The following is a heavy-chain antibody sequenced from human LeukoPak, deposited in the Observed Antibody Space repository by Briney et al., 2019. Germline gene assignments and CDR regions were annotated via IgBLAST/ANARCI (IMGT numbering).Heavy chain of an antibody. V-gene: IGHV4-59*01. CDR2: IYYSGST. Sequence: PSETLSLTCTVSGGSISSYYWSWIRQPPGKGLEWIGYIYYSGSTNYNPSLKSRVTISVDTSKNQFSLKLSSVTAADTAVYYCAGNSYCGGDCLEADAFDIWGQGTMVTVSS. D-gene: IGHD2-21*02. CDR3: AGNSYCGGDCLEADAFDI. J-gene: IGHJ3*02. CDR1: GGSISSYY.